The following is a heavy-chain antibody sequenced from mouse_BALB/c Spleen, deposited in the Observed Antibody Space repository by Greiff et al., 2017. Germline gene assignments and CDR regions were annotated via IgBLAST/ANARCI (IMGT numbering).Heavy chain of an antibody. D-gene: IGHD1-2*01. Sequence: EVQGVESGGGLVKPGGSLKLSCAASGFAFSSYDMSWVRQTPEKRLEWVAYISSGGGSTYYPDTVKGRFTISRDNAKNTLYLQMSSLKSEDTAMYYCARQTTAYYFDYWGQGTTLTVSS. CDR1: GFAFSSYD. J-gene: IGHJ2*01. CDR3: ARQTTAYYFDY. CDR2: ISSGGGST. V-gene: IGHV5-12-1*01.